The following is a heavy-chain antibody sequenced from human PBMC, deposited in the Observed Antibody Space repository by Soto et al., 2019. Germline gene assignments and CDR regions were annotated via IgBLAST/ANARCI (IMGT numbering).Heavy chain of an antibody. CDR3: ARVGGYSYHLYGMDV. D-gene: IGHD5-18*01. CDR2: IDHGGST. Sequence: PSETLSLTCAVYGGSFSGYYWIWIRQPPGKGLEWIGEIDHGGSTNYNPSLESRVTISFDTSRNQFSLKLKSVTAADTAVYFCARVGGYSYHLYGMDVWGQGTTVTVSS. CDR1: GGSFSGYY. J-gene: IGHJ6*02. V-gene: IGHV4-34*01.